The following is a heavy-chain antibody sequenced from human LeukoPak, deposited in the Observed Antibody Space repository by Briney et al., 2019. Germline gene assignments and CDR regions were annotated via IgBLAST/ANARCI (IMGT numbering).Heavy chain of an antibody. CDR1: GFTFSSYA. V-gene: IGHV3-23*01. Sequence: PGGSLRLSCAASGFTFSSYAMSWFRQAPGKGLEWVSAISGSGGSTYYADSVKGRFTISRDNSKNTLYLQMNSLRAEDTAVYYCAKDFLSSGWYHTFDYWGQGTLVTVSS. CDR3: AKDFLSSGWYHTFDY. D-gene: IGHD6-19*01. CDR2: ISGSGGST. J-gene: IGHJ4*02.